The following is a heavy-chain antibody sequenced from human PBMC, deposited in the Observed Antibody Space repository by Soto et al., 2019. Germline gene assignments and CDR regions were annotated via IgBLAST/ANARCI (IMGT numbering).Heavy chain of an antibody. V-gene: IGHV1-8*01. Sequence: ASVKVSCKASGYTFTSYGINWVRQATGQGLEWMGWMNPNSGNTGYAQKFQGRVTMTRNTSISTAYMELSSLRSEDTAVYYCARGSHGLLWFGELSDYYYYMDVWGKGTTVTVSS. J-gene: IGHJ6*03. CDR1: GYTFTSYG. CDR2: MNPNSGNT. CDR3: ARGSHGLLWFGELSDYYYYMDV. D-gene: IGHD3-10*01.